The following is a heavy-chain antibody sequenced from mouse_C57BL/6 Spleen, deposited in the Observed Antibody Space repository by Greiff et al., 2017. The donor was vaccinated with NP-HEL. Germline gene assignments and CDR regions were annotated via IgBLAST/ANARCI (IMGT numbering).Heavy chain of an antibody. D-gene: IGHD3-3*01. V-gene: IGHV1-54*01. J-gene: IGHJ2*01. CDR2: INPGSGGT. CDR1: GYAFTNYL. Sequence: VQLQQSGAELVRPGTSVKVSCKASGYAFTNYLIEWVKQRPGQGLEWIGVINPGSGGTNYNEKFKGKATLTADKSSSTAYMQLSSLTSEDSAVYFCARGDQGMDYWGQGTTLTVSS. CDR3: ARGDQGMDY.